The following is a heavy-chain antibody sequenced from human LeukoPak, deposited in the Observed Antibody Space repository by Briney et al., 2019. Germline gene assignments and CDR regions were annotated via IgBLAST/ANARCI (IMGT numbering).Heavy chain of an antibody. D-gene: IGHD3-22*01. CDR2: IGTAGDT. Sequence: GGSLRLSCAASGFTFSSYDMHWVRQATGKGLEWVSAIGTAGDTYYPGSVKGRFTISRENAKNSLYLQMNSLRAGDTAVYYCARGGDYDSSGSSTDAFDIWGQGTMVTVSS. V-gene: IGHV3-13*01. CDR3: ARGGDYDSSGSSTDAFDI. CDR1: GFTFSSYD. J-gene: IGHJ3*02.